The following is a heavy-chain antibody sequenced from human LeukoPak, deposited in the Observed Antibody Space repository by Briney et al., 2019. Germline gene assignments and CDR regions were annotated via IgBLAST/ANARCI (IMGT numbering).Heavy chain of an antibody. D-gene: IGHD6-19*01. CDR1: GFTFSAYG. J-gene: IGHJ4*02. CDR3: AKDHSSGWPYCFPY. V-gene: IGHV3-23*01. Sequence: GGSLRLSCAASGFTFSAYGMTWVRQAPGKGLEWVSHISDRGDNTYYADPVQGRFTISRDNSKNTLFLQMNSLRAEDTAVYYCAKDHSSGWPYCFPYWGQGTLVTVSS. CDR2: ISDRGDNT.